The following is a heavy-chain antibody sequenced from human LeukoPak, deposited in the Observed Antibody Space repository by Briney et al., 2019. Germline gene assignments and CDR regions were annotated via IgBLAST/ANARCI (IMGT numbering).Heavy chain of an antibody. Sequence: ASVKVSCKASGYTFTSYGISWVRQAPGQGLEWMGWISAYNGNTNYAQKLQGRVTMTTDTSTSTAYMELRSLRSDNTAVYYFVICYSVVGAFDIWGQGTMVTVSS. V-gene: IGHV1-18*01. CDR2: ISAYNGNT. D-gene: IGHD2-21*01. J-gene: IGHJ3*02. CDR3: VICYSVVGAFDI. CDR1: GYTFTSYG.